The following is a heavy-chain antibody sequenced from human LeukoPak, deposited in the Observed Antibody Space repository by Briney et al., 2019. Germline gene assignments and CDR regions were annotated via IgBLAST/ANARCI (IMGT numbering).Heavy chain of an antibody. V-gene: IGHV1-2*02. CDR3: AREKGLRIQLWSYIDY. CDR2: INPNSGGT. Sequence: ASVKVSCMASGYTFTGHYMHWVRQAPGQGLEWMGWINPNSGGTNYAQKFQGRVTMTRDTSISTAYMELSRLRSDDTAVYYCAREKGLRIQLWSYIDYWGQGTLVTVSS. CDR1: GYTFTGHY. D-gene: IGHD5-18*01. J-gene: IGHJ4*02.